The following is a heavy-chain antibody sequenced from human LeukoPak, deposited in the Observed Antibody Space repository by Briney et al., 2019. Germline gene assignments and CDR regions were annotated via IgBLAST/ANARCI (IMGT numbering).Heavy chain of an antibody. Sequence: PGGSQRLSCAASGFTFSSHGMQWVRQAPGKGLEWVALIWYDGSRTNYVDSVMGRFTISRDSSKNTLYLQMDNLRVEDTAVYFCAKDLSYGSLWFDPWGQGTLVTVSS. J-gene: IGHJ5*02. CDR2: IWYDGSRT. CDR1: GFTFSSHG. D-gene: IGHD3-10*01. V-gene: IGHV3-33*06. CDR3: AKDLSYGSLWFDP.